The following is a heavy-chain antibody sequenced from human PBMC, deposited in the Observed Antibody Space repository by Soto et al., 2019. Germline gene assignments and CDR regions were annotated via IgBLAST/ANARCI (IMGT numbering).Heavy chain of an antibody. CDR3: ALATFDYGTSFSSWFDP. CDR2: IYPGDSDT. Sequence: GESLKISCKGSGYSFTSYWIGWVRQMPGKGLEWMGIIYPGDSDTRYSPSFQGQVTISADKSTTTAYLQWSSLKASDTAMYYCALATFDYGTSFSSWFDPWGQGTLVTVS. D-gene: IGHD6-6*01. CDR1: GYSFTSYW. J-gene: IGHJ5*02. V-gene: IGHV5-51*01.